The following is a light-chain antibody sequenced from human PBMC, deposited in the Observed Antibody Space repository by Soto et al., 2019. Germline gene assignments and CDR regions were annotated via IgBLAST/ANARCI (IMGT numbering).Light chain of an antibody. Sequence: EIVLTQSPGTLSLSPGERATLSCRASQSVSSSYLAWYQQKPGQAPRLLIYGASSRATGIPDRFSGSGSGTDFTLTISRLEPEDISGYYCQQYGSSPVTFGQGTKLEIK. CDR1: QSVSSSY. CDR2: GAS. V-gene: IGKV3-20*01. CDR3: QQYGSSPVT. J-gene: IGKJ2*01.